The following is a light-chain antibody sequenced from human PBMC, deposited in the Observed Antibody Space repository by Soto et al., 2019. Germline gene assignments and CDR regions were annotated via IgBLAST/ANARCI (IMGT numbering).Light chain of an antibody. V-gene: IGKV3D-15*01. CDR1: QHIDNN. J-gene: IGKJ4*01. Sequence: EIVMTQSPATLSVSPGDRVTLSCRASQHIDNNLAWYQQRPGQPPRLLIYGASTRANGIPARFSGSGSGTEFTLTISSLQSEDFAVYCCQQYNNWPPLTFGGGTKVEIK. CDR2: GAS. CDR3: QQYNNWPPLT.